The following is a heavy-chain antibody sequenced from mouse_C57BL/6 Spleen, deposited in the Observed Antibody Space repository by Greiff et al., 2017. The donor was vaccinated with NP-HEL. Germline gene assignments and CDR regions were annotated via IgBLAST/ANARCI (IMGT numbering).Heavy chain of an antibody. Sequence: QVQLQQSGAELAKPGASVKLSCKASGYTFTSYWMHWVQQRPGQGLEWIGYINPSSGYTKYNQKFKAKATLTADKSSSTAYMQLSSLTYEDSAVYYCARAGNWYFDVWGTGTTVTVSS. CDR3: ARAGNWYFDV. CDR2: INPSSGYT. J-gene: IGHJ1*03. V-gene: IGHV1-7*01. CDR1: GYTFTSYW.